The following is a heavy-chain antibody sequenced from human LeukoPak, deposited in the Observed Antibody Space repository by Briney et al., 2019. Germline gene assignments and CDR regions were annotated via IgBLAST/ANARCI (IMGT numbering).Heavy chain of an antibody. CDR1: GFTFSSYE. V-gene: IGHV3-48*03. D-gene: IGHD1-14*01. CDR3: ARDVTPGSQDAFDI. Sequence: GGSLRLSCAASGFTFSSYEMNWVRQAPGKGLEWISYITSSGSTIYYSESVKGRFTISRDNGKNSLYLQMNSLRAEDTAVYYCARDVTPGSQDAFDIWCQGTMVTVSS. J-gene: IGHJ3*02. CDR2: ITSSGSTI.